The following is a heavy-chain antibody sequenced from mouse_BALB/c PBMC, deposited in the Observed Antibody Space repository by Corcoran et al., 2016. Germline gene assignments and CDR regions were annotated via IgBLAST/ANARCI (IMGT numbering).Heavy chain of an antibody. CDR2: IDPANGNT. D-gene: IGHD2-2*01. V-gene: IGHV14-3*02. CDR3: ATSPLLRLIAY. Sequence: EGQLQQSGAELVKPGASVKLSCTASGFNIKDTYMHWVKQRPEQGLEWIGRIDPANGNTKYDPKFQGKATITADTPSNTAYLQLSSLTSEDTAVYYCATSPLLRLIAYWGQGTLFPVSA. CDR1: GFNIKDTY. J-gene: IGHJ3*01.